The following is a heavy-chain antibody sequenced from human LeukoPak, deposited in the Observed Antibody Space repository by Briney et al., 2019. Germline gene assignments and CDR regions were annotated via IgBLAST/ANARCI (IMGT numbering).Heavy chain of an antibody. D-gene: IGHD6-6*01. CDR2: INPNSGGT. Sequence: ASEKVSCKASGYTFTGYYMHWVRQAPGQGLEWMGWINPNSGGTNYAQKFQGRVTMTRDTSISTAYMELSRLRSDDTAVYYCAREETKQLEGHNWFDPWGQGTLVTVSS. J-gene: IGHJ5*02. CDR1: GYTFTGYY. CDR3: AREETKQLEGHNWFDP. V-gene: IGHV1-2*02.